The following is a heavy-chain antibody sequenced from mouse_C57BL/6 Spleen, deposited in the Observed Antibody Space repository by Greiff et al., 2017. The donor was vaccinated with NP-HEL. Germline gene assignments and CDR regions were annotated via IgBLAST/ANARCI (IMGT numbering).Heavy chain of an antibody. CDR2: IYPRDGST. J-gene: IGHJ3*01. CDR3: AFHYYGSSAWFAY. V-gene: IGHV1-78*01. CDR1: GYTFTDHT. Sequence: QVQLQQSDAELVKPGASVKISCRVSGYTFTDHTIHWMKQRPEQGLEWIGYIYPRDGSTKYNEKFKGKATLTADKSSSTAYMQLNSLTSEDSAVYFCAFHYYGSSAWFAYWGQGTLVTVSA. D-gene: IGHD1-1*01.